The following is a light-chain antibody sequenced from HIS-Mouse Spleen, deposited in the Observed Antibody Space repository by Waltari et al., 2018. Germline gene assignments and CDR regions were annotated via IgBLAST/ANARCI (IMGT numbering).Light chain of an antibody. V-gene: IGLV1-47*01. CDR1: SSNIGSNY. CDR2: RNN. Sequence: GQRVTISCSGSSSNIGSNYVYWYQQRPGTAPKLLIYRNNQRPSGVPDRFSGSKSGTSASLAISGLRSEDEADYYCAAWDDSLSGVFGGGTKLTVL. CDR3: AAWDDSLSGV. J-gene: IGLJ2*01.